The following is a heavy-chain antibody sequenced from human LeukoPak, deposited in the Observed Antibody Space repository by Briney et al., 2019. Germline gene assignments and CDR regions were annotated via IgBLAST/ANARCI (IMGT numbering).Heavy chain of an antibody. CDR2: IKQDGSEK. Sequence: GGSLRLSCATSGFTFSSYWMSWVRQAPGKGLEWVANIKQDGSEKYYVDSVKGRFTISRDNAKNSLYLQMNSLRAEDTAVYYCARGVTMVRGVYPEYFDYWGQGTLVTVSS. CDR3: ARGVTMVRGVYPEYFDY. D-gene: IGHD3-10*01. CDR1: GFTFSSYW. J-gene: IGHJ4*02. V-gene: IGHV3-7*01.